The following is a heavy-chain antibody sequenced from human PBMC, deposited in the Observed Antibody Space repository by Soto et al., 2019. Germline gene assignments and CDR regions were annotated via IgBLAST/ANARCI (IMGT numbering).Heavy chain of an antibody. Sequence: EVQLVESGGGLVKPGGSLRLSCAASGFNFSTYSMNWVRQAPGKGLEWVSSITSSSRYIYYADSVKGRFTISRDNAKNSLFLQMNSLRAEDTAVYYCARDPKTTRNWDFDLWGRGTLVTVSS. CDR1: GFNFSTYS. CDR2: ITSSSRYI. J-gene: IGHJ2*01. CDR3: ARDPKTTRNWDFDL. V-gene: IGHV3-21*01.